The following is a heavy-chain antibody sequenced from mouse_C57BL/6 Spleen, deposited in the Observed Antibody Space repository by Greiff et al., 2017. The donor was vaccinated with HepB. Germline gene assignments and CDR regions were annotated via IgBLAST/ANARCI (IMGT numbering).Heavy chain of an antibody. D-gene: IGHD2-4*01. V-gene: IGHV1-80*01. CDR1: GYAFSSYW. CDR2: IYPGDGDT. Sequence: VQRVESGAELVKPGASVKISCKASGYAFSSYWMNWVKQRPGKGLEWIGQIYPGDGDTNYNGKFKGKATLTADKSSSTAYMQLSSLTSEDSAVYFCARSSITSYFDYWGQGTTLTVSS. J-gene: IGHJ2*01. CDR3: ARSSITSYFDY.